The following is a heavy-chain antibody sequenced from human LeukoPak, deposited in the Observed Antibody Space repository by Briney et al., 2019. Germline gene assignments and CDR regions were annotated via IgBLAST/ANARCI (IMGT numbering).Heavy chain of an antibody. CDR2: ISSSSYYI. CDR1: GFTFSSYS. CDR3: ARVTLVRKVIMREIDY. J-gene: IGHJ4*02. D-gene: IGHD3-10*01. Sequence: GGSLRLSCAASGFTFSSYSMNWVRQAPGKGREWVSVISSSSYYIYYADSVKGRFTISRDNAKNSLYLQMSSLRAEDTAVYYCARVTLVRKVIMREIDYWGQGTLVTVSS. V-gene: IGHV3-21*01.